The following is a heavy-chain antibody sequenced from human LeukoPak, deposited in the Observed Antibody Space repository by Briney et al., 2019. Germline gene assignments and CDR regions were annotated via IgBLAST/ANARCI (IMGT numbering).Heavy chain of an antibody. CDR2: IGTAGDT. Sequence: GGSLRLSCAASGFTFSDYDMHWVRQATGKGLEWVSTIGTAGDTYYTGSVKGRFTISRENAKNSLYLQMNSLRAGDTAVYYCARVAKERVGGVYYFDYWGQGTLVTVSS. CDR1: GFTFSDYD. V-gene: IGHV3-13*01. J-gene: IGHJ4*02. CDR3: ARVAKERVGGVYYFDY. D-gene: IGHD1-1*01.